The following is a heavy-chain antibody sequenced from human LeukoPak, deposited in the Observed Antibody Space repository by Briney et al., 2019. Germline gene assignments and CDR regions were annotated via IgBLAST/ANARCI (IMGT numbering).Heavy chain of an antibody. CDR1: GGSFSGYY. D-gene: IGHD3-3*01. V-gene: IGHV4-34*01. CDR3: ARGVITIFGARFDP. Sequence: SETLSLTCAVCGGSFSGYYWSWIRQPPGKGLEWIGEINHSGSTNYNPSLKSRVTISVDTSKNQFSLKLSSVTAADTAVYYCARGVITIFGARFDPWGQGTLVTVSS. CDR2: INHSGST. J-gene: IGHJ5*02.